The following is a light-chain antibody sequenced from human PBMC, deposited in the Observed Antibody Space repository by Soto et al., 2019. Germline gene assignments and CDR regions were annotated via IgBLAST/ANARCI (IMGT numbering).Light chain of an antibody. CDR1: QSIGYY. V-gene: IGKV3-20*01. J-gene: IGKJ1*01. CDR3: QQYGSSGT. CDR2: DAS. Sequence: EIVLTQSPATLSLSPGERPTLSCRASQSIGYYLAWYQEKPGQAPRLLIYDASIRATGIPARFSGSGSGTDFTLTISRLEPEDFAVYYCQQYGSSGTFGQGTKVDIK.